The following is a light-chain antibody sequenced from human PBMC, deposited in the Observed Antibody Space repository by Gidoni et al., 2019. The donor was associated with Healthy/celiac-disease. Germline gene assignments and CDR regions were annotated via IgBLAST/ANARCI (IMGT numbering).Light chain of an antibody. CDR3: QQRSNWPPWT. V-gene: IGKV3-11*01. Sequence: ELVLTQSPATLSLSPGERTTPSFRAIQRVSSYLAWYQQKPGQAPRLLIYDASNRATGIPARFSGSGSGTDFTLTINSLEPEDFAVYYCQQRSNWPPWTFGQGTKVEIK. CDR2: DAS. CDR1: QRVSSY. J-gene: IGKJ1*01.